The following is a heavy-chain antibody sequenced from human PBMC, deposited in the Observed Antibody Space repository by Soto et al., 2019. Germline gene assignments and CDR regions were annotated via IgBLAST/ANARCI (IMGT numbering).Heavy chain of an antibody. Sequence: QVQLVQSGAEVKKPGASVKVSCKASGYTFTSYDINWVRQATGQGLEWMGWMNPNSGNTGYAQKFQGRVTMTRNTSRSTSYMELSSLISEDTAVDYCASGYGDDPPEYFDYWGQGTLVTVSS. J-gene: IGHJ4*02. CDR3: ASGYGDDPPEYFDY. D-gene: IGHD2-21*02. V-gene: IGHV1-8*01. CDR1: GYTFTSYD. CDR2: MNPNSGNT.